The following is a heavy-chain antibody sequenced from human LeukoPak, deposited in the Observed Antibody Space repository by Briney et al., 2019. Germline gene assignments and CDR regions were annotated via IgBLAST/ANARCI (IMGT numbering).Heavy chain of an antibody. CDR1: GDSISSGSYY. Sequence: SQTLSLTCNVSGDSISSGSYYWSWIRQPAGKGLEWVGRIYTSGSTNYNPSLESRVTISLDTSKNQFSLKVTSVTAADTAVYYCVRVYCTGGSCFAGWFDSWGQGTLVTVSS. CDR2: IYTSGST. D-gene: IGHD2-8*02. J-gene: IGHJ5*01. CDR3: VRVYCTGGSCFAGWFDS. V-gene: IGHV4-61*02.